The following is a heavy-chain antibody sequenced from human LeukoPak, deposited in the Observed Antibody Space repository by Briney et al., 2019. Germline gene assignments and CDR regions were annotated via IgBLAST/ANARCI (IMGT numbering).Heavy chain of an antibody. J-gene: IGHJ4*02. CDR1: GFTFSSYW. Sequence: GGSLRLSCAASGFTFSSYWMSWVRQAPGKGLVWVSRIKSDGITITYADSVKGRFTISRDNAKNTLYLQMNSLRAEDTAVYYCLRDLNWSLDQWGQGTLVTVSS. D-gene: IGHD1-20*01. CDR3: LRDLNWSLDQ. V-gene: IGHV3-74*01. CDR2: IKSDGITI.